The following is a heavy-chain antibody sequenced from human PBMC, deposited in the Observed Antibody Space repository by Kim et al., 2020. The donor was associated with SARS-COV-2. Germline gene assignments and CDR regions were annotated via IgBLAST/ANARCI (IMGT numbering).Heavy chain of an antibody. CDR3: ARAYEGGYYYGMDV. Sequence: GGSLRLSCEASGFTFSNYAMHWVRQAPGKGLEWVAFISYDGSNKYYADSVKGRFTISRDNSKNTLYLQMNSLRAEDTAVYYCARAYEGGYYYGMDVWGQGTTVTVSS. J-gene: IGHJ6*02. CDR1: GFTFSNYA. V-gene: IGHV3-30-3*01. D-gene: IGHD3-16*01. CDR2: ISYDGSNK.